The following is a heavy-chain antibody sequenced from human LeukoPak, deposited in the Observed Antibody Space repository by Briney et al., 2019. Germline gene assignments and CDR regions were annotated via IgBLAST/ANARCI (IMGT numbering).Heavy chain of an antibody. CDR2: INPNNGGT. J-gene: IGHJ4*02. D-gene: IGHD5-12*01. Sequence: ASVKVSCKASGYTFTGYYIHWVRQAPGQGLEWVGWINPNNGGTNYAQKLQGRVTMTRDTSISTGYMELSRLRSDDTAVYYCARDALTGYEHFDYWGQGTLVTVSS. CDR1: GYTFTGYY. CDR3: ARDALTGYEHFDY. V-gene: IGHV1-2*02.